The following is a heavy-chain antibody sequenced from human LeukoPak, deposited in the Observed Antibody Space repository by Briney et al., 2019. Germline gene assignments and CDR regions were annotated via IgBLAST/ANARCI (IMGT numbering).Heavy chain of an antibody. J-gene: IGHJ4*02. CDR1: GYTFTSYY. CDR3: ARVHDYYASSDYSDY. V-gene: IGHV1-18*04. D-gene: IGHD3-22*01. Sequence: GASVKVSCKTSGYTFTSYYVSWVRQAPGQGLEWMGWISGYNAKTKYVQKFQGRITMTIDTSTTTAYMELRSLTSDDTAVYYCARVHDYYASSDYSDYWGQGTLVTVSS. CDR2: ISGYNAKT.